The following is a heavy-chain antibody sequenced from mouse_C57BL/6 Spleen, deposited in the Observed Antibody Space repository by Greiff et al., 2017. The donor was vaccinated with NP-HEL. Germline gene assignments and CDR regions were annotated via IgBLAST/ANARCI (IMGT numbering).Heavy chain of an antibody. D-gene: IGHD2-2*01. CDR3: ARNEGLRRYFDV. CDR2: INPNNGGT. V-gene: IGHV1-22*01. CDR1: GYTFTDYN. J-gene: IGHJ1*03. Sequence: EVQLQQSGPELVKPGASVKMSCKASGYTFTDYNMHWVKQSHGKSLEWIGYINPNNGGTSYNQKFKGKATLTVNKSSSTAYMELRSLTSEDSAVYYCARNEGLRRYFDVWGTGTTVTVSS.